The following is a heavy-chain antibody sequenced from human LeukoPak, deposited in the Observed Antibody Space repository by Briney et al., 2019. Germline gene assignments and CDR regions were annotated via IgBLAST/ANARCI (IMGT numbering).Heavy chain of an antibody. D-gene: IGHD3-10*02. Sequence: PGGSLRLSCAASGFTFSSYGMHWVRQAPGKGLEWVANIKTDGSQIYYVDSVKGRFTISRDNAKNSLYLQMNSLRAEDTAVYYCAELGITMIGGVWGKGTTVTISS. CDR2: IKTDGSQI. J-gene: IGHJ6*04. V-gene: IGHV3-7*01. CDR3: AELGITMIGGV. CDR1: GFTFSSYG.